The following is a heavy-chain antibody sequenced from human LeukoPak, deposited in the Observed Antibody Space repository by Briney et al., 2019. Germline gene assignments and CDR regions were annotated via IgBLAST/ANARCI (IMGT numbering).Heavy chain of an antibody. V-gene: IGHV3-11*06. D-gene: IGHD5-18*01. CDR3: AKGIHFPTYYYYGMDV. CDR1: GFIFSDYY. CDR2: ISSSSSYT. J-gene: IGHJ6*02. Sequence: PGGSLRLSCAASGFIFSDYYMSWIRQAPGKGLEWVSYISSSSSYTNYADSVKGRFTISRDNAKNSLYLQMNSLRAEDTAVYYCAKGIHFPTYYYYGMDVWGHGTTVTVSS.